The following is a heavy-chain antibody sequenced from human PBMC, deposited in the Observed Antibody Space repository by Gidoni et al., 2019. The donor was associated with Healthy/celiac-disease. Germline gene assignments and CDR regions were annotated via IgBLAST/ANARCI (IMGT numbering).Heavy chain of an antibody. V-gene: IGHV1-69*04. CDR1: GCPFSSYA. CDR3: ARRLGYYGSGSYYSYYYYGMDV. Sequence: QVQLVQSGAEVTKPGSSVKVSCKASGCPFSSYAISWVRQAPGKGLEWMGRIIPILGIANYAQKFQGRVTITADKSTSTAYMELSSLRSEDTAVYYCARRLGYYGSGSYYSYYYYGMDVWGQGTTVTVSS. D-gene: IGHD3-10*01. CDR2: IIPILGIA. J-gene: IGHJ6*02.